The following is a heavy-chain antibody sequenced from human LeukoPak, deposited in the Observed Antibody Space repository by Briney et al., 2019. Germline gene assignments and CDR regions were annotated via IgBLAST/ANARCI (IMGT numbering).Heavy chain of an antibody. CDR3: ARDWDYYDNSGYYFEY. CDR1: GFTFSSYS. Sequence: GGSLRLSCAASGFTFSSYSMNWVRQAPGKGLEWVSSISSSSSYIYYADSVKGRFTISRDNAKNSLSLQMNSLRAEDTAVYYCARDWDYYDNSGYYFEYWGQGTLVTVSS. CDR2: ISSSSSYI. D-gene: IGHD3-22*01. V-gene: IGHV3-21*04. J-gene: IGHJ4*02.